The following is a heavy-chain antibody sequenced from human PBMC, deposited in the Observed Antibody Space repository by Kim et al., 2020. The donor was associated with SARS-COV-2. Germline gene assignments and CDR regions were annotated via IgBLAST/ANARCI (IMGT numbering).Heavy chain of an antibody. D-gene: IGHD5-18*01. J-gene: IGHJ5*02. CDR3: ARDAGYSYVPNWFDP. Sequence: QKLQGRVTMTTDTSTSTAYMELRSLRSDDTAVYYCARDAGYSYVPNWFDPWGQGTLVTVSS. V-gene: IGHV1-18*01.